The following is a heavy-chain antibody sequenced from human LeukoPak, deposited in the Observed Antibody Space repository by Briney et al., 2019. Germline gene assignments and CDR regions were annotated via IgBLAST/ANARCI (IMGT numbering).Heavy chain of an antibody. D-gene: IGHD3-22*01. V-gene: IGHV3-23*01. CDR1: GFTFSSYA. CDR3: ARAPPPNYYDSSGYPYYFDY. Sequence: PGGSLRLSCAASGFTFSSYAMSWVRQTPGKGLEWVSAISGSGGSTYYADSVKGRFTISRDNSKNTLYLQMNSLRAEDTAVYYCARAPPPNYYDSSGYPYYFDYWGQGTLVTVSS. CDR2: ISGSGGST. J-gene: IGHJ4*02.